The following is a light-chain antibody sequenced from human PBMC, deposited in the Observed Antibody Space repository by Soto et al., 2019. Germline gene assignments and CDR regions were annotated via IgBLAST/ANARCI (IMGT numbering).Light chain of an antibody. CDR1: QSVRSY. J-gene: IGKJ5*01. V-gene: IGKV3-11*01. CDR2: DAS. CDR3: QQRTNWPSST. Sequence: EIVLTQSPATLSLSPGERATLSCRASQSVRSYLAWYQQKPGQAPRLLIHDASSRATGIPARFSGSGSGTDFTLTISGLEPEDLAVYYCQQRTNWPSSTFGQGTRLEIK.